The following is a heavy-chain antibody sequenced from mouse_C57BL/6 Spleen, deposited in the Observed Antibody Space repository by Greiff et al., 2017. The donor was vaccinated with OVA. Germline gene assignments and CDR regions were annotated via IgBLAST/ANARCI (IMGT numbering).Heavy chain of an antibody. D-gene: IGHD1-1*01. CDR3: ARGDTTGWFAY. V-gene: IGHV1-54*01. Sequence: VKLMESGAELVRPGTSVKVSCKASGYAFTNYLIEWVKQRPGQGLEWIGVINPGSGGTNYNEKFKGKATLTADKSSSTAYMQLSSLTSEDSAVYFCARGDTTGWFAYWGQGTLVTVSA. CDR2: INPGSGGT. CDR1: GYAFTNYL. J-gene: IGHJ3*01.